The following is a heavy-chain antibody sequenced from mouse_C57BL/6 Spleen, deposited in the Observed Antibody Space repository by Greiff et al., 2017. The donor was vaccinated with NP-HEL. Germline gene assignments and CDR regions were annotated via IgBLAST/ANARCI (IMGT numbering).Heavy chain of an antibody. Sequence: QVQLKQPGAELVRPGSSVKLSCKASGYTFTSYWMHWVKQRPIQGLEWIGNIDPSDSETHYNQKFKDKATLTVDKSSSTAYMQLSSLTSEDSAVYYCARSGLLRMDYWGQGTSVTVSS. CDR1: GYTFTSYW. D-gene: IGHD1-1*01. CDR2: IDPSDSET. CDR3: ARSGLLRMDY. V-gene: IGHV1-52*01. J-gene: IGHJ4*01.